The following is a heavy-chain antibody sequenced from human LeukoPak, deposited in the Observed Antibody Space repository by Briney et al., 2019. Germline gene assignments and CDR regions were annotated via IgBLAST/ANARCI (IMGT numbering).Heavy chain of an antibody. CDR2: ISSNGGST. CDR1: GFTVSSSY. CDR3: ARRYCSGGSCYWFDY. V-gene: IGHV3-64*01. D-gene: IGHD2-15*01. J-gene: IGHJ4*02. Sequence: GGSLRLSCAASGFTVSSSYMSWVRQAPGKGLEYVSAISSNGGSTYYANSVKGRFTISRDNSKNTLYLQMGSLRAEDMAVYYCARRYCSGGSCYWFDYWGQGTLVTVSS.